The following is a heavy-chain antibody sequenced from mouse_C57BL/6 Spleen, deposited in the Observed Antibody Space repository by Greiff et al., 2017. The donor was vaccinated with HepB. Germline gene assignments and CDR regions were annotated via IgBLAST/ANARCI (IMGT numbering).Heavy chain of an antibody. CDR1: GYTFTSYW. CDR3: ARSGTGRFAY. J-gene: IGHJ3*01. D-gene: IGHD4-1*01. V-gene: IGHV1-69*01. Sequence: QVQLKQPGAELVMPGASVKLSCKASGYTFTSYWMHWVKQRPGQGLEWIGEIDPSDSYTNYNQKFKGKSTLTVDKSSSTAYMQLSSLTSEDSAVYYCARSGTGRFAYWGQGTLVTVSA. CDR2: IDPSDSYT.